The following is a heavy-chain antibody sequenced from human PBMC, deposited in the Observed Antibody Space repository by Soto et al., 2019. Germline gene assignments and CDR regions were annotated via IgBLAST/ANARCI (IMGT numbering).Heavy chain of an antibody. Sequence: SETRSVTCSGSGGSMSGGYWSGSRQPPGKGLEWIGYMYNTGSTVYNPSFKSRVTISVDTSKNQFSLKLNSVTAADTAVYYCARDLWGYCGTDCYPLDVWGQGTTVT. D-gene: IGHD2-21*02. CDR1: GGSMSGGY. CDR2: MYNTGST. J-gene: IGHJ6*02. CDR3: ARDLWGYCGTDCYPLDV. V-gene: IGHV4-59*01.